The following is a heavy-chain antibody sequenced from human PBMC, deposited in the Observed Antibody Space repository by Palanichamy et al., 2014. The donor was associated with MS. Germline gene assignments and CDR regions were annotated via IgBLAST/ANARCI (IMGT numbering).Heavy chain of an antibody. CDR3: AVELGSWSLDS. V-gene: IGHV3-23*04. J-gene: IGHJ4*02. Sequence: EVQLVDSGGGLVQPGGSLRLSCAVSGFSLTSHAMNWVRQAPGKGLEWVSGITDTGGNIVCADSVKGRSTVSRDISKNTVYLDMNSLRAEDTAIYYCAVELGSWSLDSWGQGTLATVSS. CDR1: GFSLTSHA. D-gene: IGHD6-13*01. CDR2: ITDTGGNI.